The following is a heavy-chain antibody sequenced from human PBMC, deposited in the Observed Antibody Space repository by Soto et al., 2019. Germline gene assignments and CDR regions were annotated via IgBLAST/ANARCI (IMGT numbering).Heavy chain of an antibody. J-gene: IGHJ5*02. Sequence: GGSLRLSRATSGFTFSSYSMNWVRPAPGKGLEWVSSISSSSSYIYYADSVKGRFTISRDNAKNSLYLQMNSLRAEDTAVYYCARHRGSTWFDPWGQGTLVTVSS. CDR2: ISSSSSYI. V-gene: IGHV3-21*01. D-gene: IGHD2-15*01. CDR1: GFTFSSYS. CDR3: ARHRGSTWFDP.